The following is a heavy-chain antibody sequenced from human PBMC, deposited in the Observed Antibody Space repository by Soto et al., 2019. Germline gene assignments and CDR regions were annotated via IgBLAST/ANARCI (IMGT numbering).Heavy chain of an antibody. CDR2: ISHGGTT. Sequence: KPSQCMSLTSAVAGDCISSDSYWAWIRQPTGKGPEWIASISHGGTTFYDPSLQSRITISVDTSTNQFSLKLTSVTAADTAVYYCARVHVIVVAGSSFDYWGHGTLVTVSS. D-gene: IGHD3-16*02. J-gene: IGHJ4*01. CDR3: ARVHVIVVAGSSFDY. V-gene: IGHV4-38-2*01. CDR1: GDCISSDSY.